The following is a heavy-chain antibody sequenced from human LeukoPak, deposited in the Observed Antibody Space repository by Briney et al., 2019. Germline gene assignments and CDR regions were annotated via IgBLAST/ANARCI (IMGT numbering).Heavy chain of an antibody. Sequence: SETLSLTCTVSGGSIGSSSYYWGWIRQPPGKGLEWIGSIYYSGSTYYNPSLKSRVTISVDTSKNQFSLKLSSVTAADTAVYYCARPPLLWFGLVPDAFDIWGQGKMVTVSS. D-gene: IGHD3-10*01. J-gene: IGHJ3*02. CDR1: GGSIGSSSYY. V-gene: IGHV4-39*01. CDR2: IYYSGST. CDR3: ARPPLLWFGLVPDAFDI.